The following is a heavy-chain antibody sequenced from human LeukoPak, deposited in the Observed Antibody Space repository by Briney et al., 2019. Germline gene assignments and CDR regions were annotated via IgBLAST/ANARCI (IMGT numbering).Heavy chain of an antibody. D-gene: IGHD6-19*01. CDR3: ARGGGWARGYFDY. J-gene: IGHJ4*02. CDR1: GGSFSGYY. CDR2: INHSGST. V-gene: IGHV4-34*01. Sequence: SETLSLTCAVYGGSFSGYYWSWIRQPPGKGLEWIGEINHSGSTNYNPSLKSRVTISVDTSKNQFSLKLSSVTAADTAVYYCARGGGWARGYFDYWGQGTLVTVSS.